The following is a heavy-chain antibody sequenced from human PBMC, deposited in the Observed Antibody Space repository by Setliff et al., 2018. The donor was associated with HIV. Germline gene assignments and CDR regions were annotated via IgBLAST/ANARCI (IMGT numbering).Heavy chain of an antibody. V-gene: IGHV1-46*01. CDR1: GYTFTSYY. D-gene: IGHD6-6*01. CDR2: ISPSGGST. Sequence: GASVKVSCKASGYTFTSYYMHWVRQAPGQGLEWMGIISPSGGSTSYAQKFQGRVTMTRDTSTSTVYMELSSLRSEDTAVYYCARDPAPSSSASYFQHWGQGTPVTVSS. J-gene: IGHJ1*01. CDR3: ARDPAPSSSASYFQH.